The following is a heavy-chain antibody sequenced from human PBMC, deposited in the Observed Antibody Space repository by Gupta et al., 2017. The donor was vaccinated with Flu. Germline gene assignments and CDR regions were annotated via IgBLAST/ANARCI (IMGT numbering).Heavy chain of an antibody. D-gene: IGHD3-10*01. CDR1: VASFGSNNYY. CDR2: VYYLGTA. CDR3: ANYTFVTYDDGSGNFAP. J-gene: IGHJ5*02. V-gene: IGHV4-39*02. Sequence: HLHLQESGPGLVKPSETLSPICSVSVASFGSNNYYWAWIRRPPGKGLEGIGSVYYLGTANYNTYRKRRVTMSVETSKNHVSLKVTSVTAAETAIDYCANYTFVTYDDGSGNFAPGGQG.